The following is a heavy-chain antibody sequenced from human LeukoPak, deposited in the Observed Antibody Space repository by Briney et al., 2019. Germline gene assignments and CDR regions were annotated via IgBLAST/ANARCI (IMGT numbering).Heavy chain of an antibody. Sequence: PGGSLRLSCAASGFTISSYTMNWVRQAPGKGLEWVSSISRSSSYIYYADSVKGRFTISRDNAKKSLDLQMNSLRAEDTAVYYCARDREYSYGYGYYYYYMDVWGKGTTVTVSS. V-gene: IGHV3-21*01. CDR2: ISRSSSYI. CDR1: GFTISSYT. CDR3: ARDREYSYGYGYYYYYMDV. D-gene: IGHD5-18*01. J-gene: IGHJ6*03.